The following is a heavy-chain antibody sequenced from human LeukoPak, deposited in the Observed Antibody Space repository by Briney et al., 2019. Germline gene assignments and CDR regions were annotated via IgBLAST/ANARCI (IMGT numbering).Heavy chain of an antibody. CDR3: ARDSPPAYCSGGSCYFDY. D-gene: IGHD2-15*01. Sequence: SETLSLTCSVSGDSISYFYWSWIRQAAGKGLEWIGRTSSSGNTDYNASLKSRVTMSVDTSKNQLSLKVISVTAADTAVYYCARDSPPAYCSGGSCYFDYWGQGTLVTVSS. CDR2: TSSSGNT. CDR1: GDSISYFY. J-gene: IGHJ4*02. V-gene: IGHV4-4*07.